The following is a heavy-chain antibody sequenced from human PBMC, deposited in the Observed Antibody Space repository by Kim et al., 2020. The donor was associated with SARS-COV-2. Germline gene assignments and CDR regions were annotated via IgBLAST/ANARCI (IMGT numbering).Heavy chain of an antibody. J-gene: IGHJ4*02. Sequence: SVKVSCKASGGTFSSYTISWVRQTTGQGLEWMGGIIPIFDTANYAQKFQGRVTITADRSTSTAHMELSSLRSEDTAVYYCARRRYLMATTEYFDYWGQGTLVTVSS. CDR3: ARRRYLMATTEYFDY. V-gene: IGHV1-69*06. D-gene: IGHD5-12*01. CDR1: GGTFSSYT. CDR2: IIPIFDTA.